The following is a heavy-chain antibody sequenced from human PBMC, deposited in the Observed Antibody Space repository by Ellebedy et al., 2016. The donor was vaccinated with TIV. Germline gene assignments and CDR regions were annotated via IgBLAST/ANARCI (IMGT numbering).Heavy chain of an antibody. CDR3: ARDGSLMDV. CDR1: GFTFTSYE. D-gene: IGHD5-12*01. J-gene: IGHJ6*02. V-gene: IGHV3-48*03. Sequence: PGGSLRLSCAASGFTFTSYEMNWVRQAPGKGLEWVSYSSSSSSSIYYADSVKGRLTISRDNAKNSLYLKMNSLRAEDTSVYYCARDGSLMDVWGQGTTVTVSS. CDR2: SSSSSSSI.